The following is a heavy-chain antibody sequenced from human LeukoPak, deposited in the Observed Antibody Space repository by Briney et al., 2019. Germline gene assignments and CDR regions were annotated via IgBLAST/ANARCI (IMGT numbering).Heavy chain of an antibody. J-gene: IGHJ5*02. Sequence: PSETLSLTCTVSGGSISSDSYYWAWIRQPPGKGLEWIGTICYSGSTWYNPSLKSRVTISVDTSKSQFSLRLSSVTAADTAVYYCARTAYIAGAGTCWFDPWGQGTLVTVSS. V-gene: IGHV4-39*01. CDR3: ARTAYIAGAGTCWFDP. CDR2: ICYSGST. CDR1: GGSISSDSYY. D-gene: IGHD6-19*01.